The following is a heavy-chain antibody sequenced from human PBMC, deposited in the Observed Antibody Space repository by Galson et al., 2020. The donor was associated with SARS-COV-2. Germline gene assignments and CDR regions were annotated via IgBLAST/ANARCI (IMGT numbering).Heavy chain of an antibody. D-gene: IGHD3-3*01. J-gene: IGHJ4*02. CDR2: ISYSGST. CDR3: ARHGDCWSGYSFDY. V-gene: IGHV4-30-4*01. Sequence: SETLSLTCTVSGGSISSGDYYWSWIRQPPGKGPEWLGYISYSGSTYYNPSLKSRVTISVDTSKNQFSRKLSSVTAADTAVYYGARHGDCWSGYSFDYWGQGTLVTGSS. CDR1: GGSISSGDYY.